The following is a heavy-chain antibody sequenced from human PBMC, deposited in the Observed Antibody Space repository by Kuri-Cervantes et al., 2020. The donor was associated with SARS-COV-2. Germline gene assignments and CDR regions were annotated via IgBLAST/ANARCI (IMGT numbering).Heavy chain of an antibody. CDR2: IYAGGGT. CDR1: GFIVSSSY. D-gene: IGHD3-3*01. CDR3: AREMGRFWSNYYPTYFDY. J-gene: IGHJ4*02. Sequence: GESLKISFAASGFIVSSSYMSWVRQAPGKGLEWVSIIYAGGGTYYADSVKGQFTISRDISKNTVFLQMNRLRPEDTAVYYCAREMGRFWSNYYPTYFDYWGQGTLVTVSS. V-gene: IGHV3-66*02.